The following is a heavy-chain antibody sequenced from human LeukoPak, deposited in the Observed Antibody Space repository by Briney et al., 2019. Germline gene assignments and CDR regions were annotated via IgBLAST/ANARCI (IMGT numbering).Heavy chain of an antibody. D-gene: IGHD2-2*01. CDR1: GGSFSHYA. V-gene: IGHV1-69*01. CDR2: IMPIFVTA. CDR3: ARVGIDDCSITSCYGLDYYYGMDV. Sequence: SVHVSCMACGGSFSHYAFSWLRQAPGHGLEWMGGIMPIFVTAKHPQQLQRRVTSTADDSTSTAYMELSSLRSEDTAVYYCARVGIDDCSITSCYGLDYYYGMDVWGKGTTVTVSS. J-gene: IGHJ6*04.